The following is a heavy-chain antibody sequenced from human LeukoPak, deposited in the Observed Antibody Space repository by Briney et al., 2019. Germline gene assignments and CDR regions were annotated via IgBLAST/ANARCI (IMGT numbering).Heavy chain of an antibody. CDR1: GYTFTSYG. CDR3: ARYGDLSDAFDI. V-gene: IGHV1-3*01. D-gene: IGHD4-17*01. Sequence: ASVKVSCKASGYTFTSYGISWVRQAPGQRLEWMGWINAGNGNTKYSQKFQGRVTITRDTSASTAYMELSSLRSEDTAVYYCARYGDLSDAFDIWGQGTMVTVSS. J-gene: IGHJ3*02. CDR2: INAGNGNT.